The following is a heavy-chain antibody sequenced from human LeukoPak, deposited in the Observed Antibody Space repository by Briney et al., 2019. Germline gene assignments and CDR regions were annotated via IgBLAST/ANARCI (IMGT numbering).Heavy chain of an antibody. V-gene: IGHV1-2*02. Sequence: ASVTVSCKPSGYTFTNYYIHWVQQAPGQGPEWVGWINPASAGAAFAPKFQGRVSMTWDSSITTAFMDLTSLRSNDTAIYYCARRLGKYYRAFDFWGQGTLVTVSS. CDR2: INPASAGA. CDR3: ARRLGKYYRAFDF. J-gene: IGHJ4*02. CDR1: GYTFTNYY. D-gene: IGHD2/OR15-2a*01.